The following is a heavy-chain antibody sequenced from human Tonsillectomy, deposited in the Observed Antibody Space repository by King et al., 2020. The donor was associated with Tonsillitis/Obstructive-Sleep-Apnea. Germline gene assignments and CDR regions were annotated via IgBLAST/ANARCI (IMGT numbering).Heavy chain of an antibody. Sequence: QLVQSGAEVKKPGESLRISCKGSGYSFTSYWISWVRQMPGKGLEWMGRIDPSDSYTNYSPSFQGHVTISADKSISTAYLQWSSLKASDTAMYYCARPWDDWSCSSCYRGVEYWGIDVWGQGTTVTVSS. J-gene: IGHJ6*02. CDR1: GYSFTSYW. V-gene: IGHV5-10-1*03. D-gene: IGHD2-2*02. CDR3: ARPWDDWSCSSCYRGVEYWGIDV. CDR2: IDPSDSYT.